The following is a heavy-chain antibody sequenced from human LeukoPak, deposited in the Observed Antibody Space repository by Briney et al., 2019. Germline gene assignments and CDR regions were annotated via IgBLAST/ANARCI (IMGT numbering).Heavy chain of an antibody. CDR3: ARQGNSYGKFDY. CDR1: GGSISSYY. J-gene: IGHJ4*02. CDR2: IYYSGST. Sequence: PSETLSLTCTVSGGSISSYYWSWIRQSPGKGLEWIGYIYYSGSTNYNPSLKSRVTISVDTSKNQFSLKLSSVTAADTAVYYCARQGNSYGKFDYWGQGTLATVSS. D-gene: IGHD5-18*01. V-gene: IGHV4-59*08.